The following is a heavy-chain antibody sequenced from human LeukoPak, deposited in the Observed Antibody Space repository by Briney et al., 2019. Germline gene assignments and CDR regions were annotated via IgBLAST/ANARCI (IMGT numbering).Heavy chain of an antibody. CDR2: MNPNSGNT. D-gene: IGHD3-22*01. V-gene: IGHV1-8*03. CDR3: AREDYYDSGSIDY. CDR1: GYTFTSYD. Sequence: ASVKVSCTASGYTFTSYDINWVRQATGQGLEWMGWMNPNSGNTAYAQTFQGRVTITRNTSISTAYMELSSLRSEDTAIYYCAREDYYDSGSIDYWGQGTLVTVSS. J-gene: IGHJ4*02.